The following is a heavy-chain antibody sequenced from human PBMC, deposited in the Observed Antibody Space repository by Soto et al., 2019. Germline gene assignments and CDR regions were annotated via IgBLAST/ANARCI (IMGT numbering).Heavy chain of an antibody. D-gene: IGHD4-4*01. CDR1: GGTFSTYT. J-gene: IGHJ5*02. CDR2: IIPIIGII. CDR3: AGDPDSHYNDSHASSYP. Sequence: QVQLVQSGAEVKKPGSSVKVSCKASGGTFSTYTITWVRQGPGQGLEWIGRIIPIIGIINYAQKFQGRVTISADKFTGAAYMELTGLRSDDTAVYYCAGDPDSHYNDSHASSYPWGQGTLVTFSS. V-gene: IGHV1-69*08.